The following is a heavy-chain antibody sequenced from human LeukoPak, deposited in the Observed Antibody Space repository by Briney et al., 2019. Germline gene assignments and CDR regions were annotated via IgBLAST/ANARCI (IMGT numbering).Heavy chain of an antibody. V-gene: IGHV3-21*01. Sequence: GGSLRLSCAASGFTFITYSMNWVRQAPGKGLEWVSSISSNNNYIYYTDSVKGRFTVSRDNAKKSLYLQMNSLEVEDTAVYYCARRYCSSTSCQPLDYWGQGTLVTVSS. CDR2: ISSNNNYI. CDR1: GFTFITYS. D-gene: IGHD2-2*01. CDR3: ARRYCSSTSCQPLDY. J-gene: IGHJ4*02.